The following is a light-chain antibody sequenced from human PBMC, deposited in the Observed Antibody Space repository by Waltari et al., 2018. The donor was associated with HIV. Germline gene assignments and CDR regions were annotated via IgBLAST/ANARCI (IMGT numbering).Light chain of an antibody. CDR3: STYTTTATLV. Sequence: QSALPQPASVSGSPGQSLTIFCIGTSSDISAYNSVAWYHQHPGKAPKLRVYGVANRPWDVSDRFSGSKSGNTASLTISGLKEEDESDYYCSTYTTTATLVFGTGTKVTVL. CDR1: SSDISAYNS. J-gene: IGLJ1*01. CDR2: GVA. V-gene: IGLV2-14*03.